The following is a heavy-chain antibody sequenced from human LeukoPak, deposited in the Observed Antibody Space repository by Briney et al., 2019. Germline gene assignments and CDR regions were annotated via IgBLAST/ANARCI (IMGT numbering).Heavy chain of an antibody. Sequence: GGSLRLSCAASGFTFSTYTMNWDRQAPGKVLEWVAFIRFDGSIKYYAESVKGRFTISRDNSKNTLYVQMNSLRDEDTAVYYCAKEGRPPGTDNYSNWLFDDYWGQGTLVTVSS. J-gene: IGHJ4*02. CDR1: GFTFSTYT. V-gene: IGHV3-30*02. CDR2: IRFDGSIK. CDR3: AKEGRPPGTDNYSNWLFDDY. D-gene: IGHD4-11*01.